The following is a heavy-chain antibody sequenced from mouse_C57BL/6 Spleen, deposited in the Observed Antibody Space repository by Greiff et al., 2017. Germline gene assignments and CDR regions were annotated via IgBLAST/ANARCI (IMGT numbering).Heavy chain of an antibody. V-gene: IGHV1-82*01. J-gene: IGHJ4*01. Sequence: VQLQQSGPELVKPGASVKISCKASGYAFSSSWMNWVKQRPGKGLEWIGRIYPGDGDTNYNGKFKGKATLTADKSSSTAYMQLSSLTSEDSAVYFCAKEGITTVVATPYYAMDYWGQGTSVTVSS. CDR2: IYPGDGDT. CDR1: GYAFSSSW. CDR3: AKEGITTVVATPYYAMDY. D-gene: IGHD1-1*01.